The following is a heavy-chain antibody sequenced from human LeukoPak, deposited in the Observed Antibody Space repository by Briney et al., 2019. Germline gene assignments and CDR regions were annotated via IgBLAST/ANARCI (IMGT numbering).Heavy chain of an antibody. CDR3: ARGVSHDYVWGSIGINWFDP. V-gene: IGHV4-30-4*01. J-gene: IGHJ5*02. CDR1: GGSISSGDYY. D-gene: IGHD3-16*01. Sequence: SQTLSLTCTVSGGSISSGDYYWSWIRQPPGKGLEWIGYIYYSGSTYYNPSLKSRVTISVDTSKNQFSLKLSSVTAADTAVYYCARGVSHDYVWGSIGINWFDPWGQGTLVTVSS. CDR2: IYYSGST.